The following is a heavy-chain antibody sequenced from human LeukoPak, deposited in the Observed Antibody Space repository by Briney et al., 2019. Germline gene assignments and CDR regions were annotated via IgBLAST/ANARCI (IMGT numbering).Heavy chain of an antibody. CDR3: ARPPYITVADPFDS. V-gene: IGHV3-74*01. D-gene: IGHD6-19*01. CDR2: INSDGSTT. J-gene: IGHJ4*02. CDR1: GFTFSAYW. Sequence: GGSLRLSCAASGFTFSAYWMDWGRETPGKELVWVSAINSDGSTTNYADSVKGRFTISRDNAKNTVYLQMDSLRAEDTSVYYCARPPYITVADPFDSWGQGTLVTVSS.